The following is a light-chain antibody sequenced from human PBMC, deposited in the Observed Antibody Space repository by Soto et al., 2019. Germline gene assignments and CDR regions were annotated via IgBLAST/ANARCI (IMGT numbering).Light chain of an antibody. J-gene: IGKJ1*01. V-gene: IGKV3-11*01. CDR3: QQYETFSGT. CDR1: ERISRS. Sequence: DIVLTQSPATLSLSPGNRVTLSCRANERISRSLAWYQQRPGQPPRILIYDASNRATGIPDRFSGSGAGTKFTLTIASLQPDDFATYYCQQYETFSGTFGPGTKVAIK. CDR2: DAS.